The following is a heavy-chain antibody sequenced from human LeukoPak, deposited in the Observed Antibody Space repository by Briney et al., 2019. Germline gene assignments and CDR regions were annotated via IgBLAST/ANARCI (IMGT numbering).Heavy chain of an antibody. Sequence: ASVKVSCKASGYTFTSYDINWVRQATGQGLEWMGWMNPNSGNTGYAPKFQGRVTMTRNTSISTAYMELSSLRSEDTAVYYCARDPQVLSSSASGYYYYYMDVWGKGTTVTVSS. CDR2: MNPNSGNT. J-gene: IGHJ6*03. V-gene: IGHV1-8*01. D-gene: IGHD6-6*01. CDR1: GYTFTSYD. CDR3: ARDPQVLSSSASGYYYYYMDV.